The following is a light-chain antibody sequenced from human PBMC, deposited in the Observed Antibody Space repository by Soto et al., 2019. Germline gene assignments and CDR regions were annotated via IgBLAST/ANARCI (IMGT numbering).Light chain of an antibody. Sequence: EIVLTQSPATLSLSPGETATLSCRASQSVRNYLAWYQQKPGQAPRLLIYDAYNRATGIPPRFSGSGSGTDFTLTISSLEPEDSAVYYCQQRHMWPITFGQGTRLEIK. CDR2: DAY. CDR3: QQRHMWPIT. CDR1: QSVRNY. J-gene: IGKJ5*01. V-gene: IGKV3-11*01.